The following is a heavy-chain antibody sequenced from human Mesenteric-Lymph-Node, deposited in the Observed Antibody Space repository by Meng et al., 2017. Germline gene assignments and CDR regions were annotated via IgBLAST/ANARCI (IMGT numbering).Heavy chain of an antibody. Sequence: GESLKISCAASGFTFRNFAMHWVRQSPGKGLDWVARISYDGSSEYYADSVKGRFTISRDNSENTVYLQMNSLRGEDSAVYYCAREGGYGGNLDYWAQGTLVTVSS. CDR3: AREGGYGGNLDY. J-gene: IGHJ4*02. CDR1: GFTFRNFA. D-gene: IGHD4-23*01. V-gene: IGHV3-30*04. CDR2: ISYDGSSE.